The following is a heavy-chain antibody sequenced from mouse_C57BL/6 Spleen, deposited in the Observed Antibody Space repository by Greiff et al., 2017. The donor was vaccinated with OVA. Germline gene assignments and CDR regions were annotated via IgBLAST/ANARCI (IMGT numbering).Heavy chain of an antibody. Sequence: QVQLQQSGPELVKPGASVKISCKASGYAFSSSWMNWVKQRPGKGLEWIGRIYPGDGDTNYNGKFKGKATLTADKSSSTAYMQLSSLTSEDSAVYFCASGVGYGSSYAMDYWGQGTSVTVSS. V-gene: IGHV1-82*01. D-gene: IGHD1-1*01. CDR3: ASGVGYGSSYAMDY. CDR1: GYAFSSSW. J-gene: IGHJ4*01. CDR2: IYPGDGDT.